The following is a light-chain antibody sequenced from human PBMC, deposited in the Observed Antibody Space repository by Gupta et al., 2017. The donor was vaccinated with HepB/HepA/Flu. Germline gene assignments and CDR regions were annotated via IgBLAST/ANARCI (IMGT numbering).Light chain of an antibody. Sequence: QSALTQPASVSGSPGQSITISCPGTSSDVGGYKYVSWYQQHPGKAPKLMIYDVSNRPSGVSNRFSGSKSGNTASLTISGLQAEDEADYYCSSYTSSSTGVFGTGTKVTVL. J-gene: IGLJ1*01. CDR1: SSDVGGYKY. CDR3: SSYTSSSTGV. CDR2: DVS. V-gene: IGLV2-14*03.